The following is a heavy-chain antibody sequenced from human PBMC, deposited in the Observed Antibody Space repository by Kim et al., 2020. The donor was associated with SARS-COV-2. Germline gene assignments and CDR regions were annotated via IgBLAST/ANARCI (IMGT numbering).Heavy chain of an antibody. CDR1: GSSIGSGYY. Sequence: ETLSLTCTVSGSSIGSGYYWGWIRQPPGRGLEWIGSISHSGHSYYNPSLQSRVTISVDTSKKQFSLKLKSVTAADTAVYYCARKVVSGWYNFDMWGQGRMVTVSS. V-gene: IGHV4-38-2*02. D-gene: IGHD6-13*01. CDR3: ARKVVSGWYNFDM. J-gene: IGHJ3*02. CDR2: ISHSGHS.